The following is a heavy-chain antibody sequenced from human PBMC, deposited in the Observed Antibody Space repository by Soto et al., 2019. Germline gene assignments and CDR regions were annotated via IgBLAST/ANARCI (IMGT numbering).Heavy chain of an antibody. J-gene: IGHJ4*02. V-gene: IGHV1-18*04. CDR3: ARDTPTGDKYCTNGVCYPTDY. D-gene: IGHD2-8*01. CDR2: ITSYSRNT. Sequence: ASVKVSCKVSGYTFTSYGISWVRQAPGQGLEWMGWITSYSRNTNYAQKFQGRVTMTTDTSTTTAYMELRSLRSDDTAVYYCARDTPTGDKYCTNGVCYPTDYWGQGTLVTVSS. CDR1: GYTFTSYG.